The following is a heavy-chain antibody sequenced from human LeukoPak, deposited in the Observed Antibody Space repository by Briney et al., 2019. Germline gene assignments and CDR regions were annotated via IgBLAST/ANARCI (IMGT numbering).Heavy chain of an antibody. CDR2: ISSSGSII. V-gene: IGHV3-48*03. D-gene: IGHD3-9*01. J-gene: IGHJ4*02. CDR1: GFTFTSYA. Sequence: GGSLRLSCAVSGFTFTSYAMNWVRQAPGKGPEWVSYISSSGSIISYGDSVKGRFTISRDNAKNSLYLEMNSLTAEDTAVYYCARDRTGYYYFDYWGQGTLVTVSS. CDR3: ARDRTGYYYFDY.